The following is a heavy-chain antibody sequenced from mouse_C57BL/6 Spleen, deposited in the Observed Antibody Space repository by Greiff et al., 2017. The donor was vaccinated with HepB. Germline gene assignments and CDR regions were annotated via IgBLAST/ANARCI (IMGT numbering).Heavy chain of an antibody. Sequence: VQLQQPGAELVRPGSSVKLSCKASGYTFTSYWKDWVKQRPEQGLEWIGNIYPSDSETHYNQKFKDKATLTVDKSSSTAYMQLSSLTSEDSAVYYCARSGDWYFDVWGTGTTVTVSS. J-gene: IGHJ1*03. CDR1: GYTFTSYW. CDR3: ARSGDWYFDV. CDR2: IYPSDSET. V-gene: IGHV1-61*01. D-gene: IGHD2-13*01.